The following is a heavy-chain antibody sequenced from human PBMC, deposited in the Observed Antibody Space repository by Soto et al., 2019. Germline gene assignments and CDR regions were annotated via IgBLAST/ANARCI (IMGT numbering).Heavy chain of an antibody. J-gene: IGHJ5*02. Sequence: SETLSLTCTVSGGPISSYYWSWIRQPPGKGLEWIGYIYYSGSTNYNPSLKSRVTISVDTSKNQFSLKLSSVTAADTAVYYCARVKVDYYDSSGPSNWFDPWGQGTLVTVSS. CDR2: IYYSGST. CDR1: GGPISSYY. V-gene: IGHV4-59*12. CDR3: ARVKVDYYDSSGPSNWFDP. D-gene: IGHD3-22*01.